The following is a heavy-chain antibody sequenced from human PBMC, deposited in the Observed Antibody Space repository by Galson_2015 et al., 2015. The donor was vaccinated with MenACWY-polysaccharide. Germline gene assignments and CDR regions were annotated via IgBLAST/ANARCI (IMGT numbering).Heavy chain of an antibody. V-gene: IGHV4-34*01. Sequence: ETLSLTCAVYSGSFSGYFWSWIRQPPGKGLEWIGEINHTGSTNYNSSLKSRVTISVHTSKNQFSLKLSSVTAADTAVYYCARVVSSANYYYYMDVWGKGTTVIVSS. CDR3: ARVVSSANYYYYMDV. CDR1: SGSFSGYF. D-gene: IGHD3-22*01. CDR2: INHTGST. J-gene: IGHJ6*03.